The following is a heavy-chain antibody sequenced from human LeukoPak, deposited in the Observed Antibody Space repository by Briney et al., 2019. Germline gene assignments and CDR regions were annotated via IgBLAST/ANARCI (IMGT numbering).Heavy chain of an antibody. CDR2: IYYSGST. Sequence: SQTLSLTCTVSGGSISSGSYYWSWIRQPPGKGLEWIGYIYYSGSTNYNPSLKSRVTISVDTSKNQFSLKLSSVTAADTAVYYCARERYDILTGYYTEDYYMDVWGKGTTVTISS. J-gene: IGHJ6*03. V-gene: IGHV4-61*01. D-gene: IGHD3-9*01. CDR1: GGSISSGSYY. CDR3: ARERYDILTGYYTEDYYMDV.